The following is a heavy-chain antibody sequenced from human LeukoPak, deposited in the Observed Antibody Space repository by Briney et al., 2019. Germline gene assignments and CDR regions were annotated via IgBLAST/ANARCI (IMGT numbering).Heavy chain of an antibody. V-gene: IGHV3-23*01. CDR2: ISGSGGTT. CDR1: GFTFSSYA. D-gene: IGHD1-26*01. Sequence: GGSLRLSCVASGFTFSSYAMSWVRQAPGKWLEWVSTISGSGGTTYHADSVKGRFTISRDNSKNTLYVQMNSLRAEDTAIYYCAKRLSSGSYFAAFDYWGQGTLVTVSS. J-gene: IGHJ4*02. CDR3: AKRLSSGSYFAAFDY.